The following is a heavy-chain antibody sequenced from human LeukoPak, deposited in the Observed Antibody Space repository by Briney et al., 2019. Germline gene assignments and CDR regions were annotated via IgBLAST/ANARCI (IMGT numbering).Heavy chain of an antibody. CDR3: ATIVAAAARGFFDY. V-gene: IGHV4-39*01. Sequence: PSETLSLTCSVSGGSISSKNDYWGWIRQPPGKGLEWIGNIFYSGTTFYNPSLKNRVTISVDTSKNHFSLNLSSVTAADTAVYYCATIVAAAARGFFDYWVQGTLVTVSS. J-gene: IGHJ4*02. D-gene: IGHD6-13*01. CDR2: IFYSGTT. CDR1: GGSISSKNDY.